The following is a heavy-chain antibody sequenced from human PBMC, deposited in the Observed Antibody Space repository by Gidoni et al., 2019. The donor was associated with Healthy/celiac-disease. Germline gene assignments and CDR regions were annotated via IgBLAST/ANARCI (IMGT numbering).Heavy chain of an antibody. CDR2: IYYSGST. V-gene: IGHV4-39*01. J-gene: IGHJ5*02. Sequence: QLQLQESGPGLVKPSETLSLTCTVSGGPISSSSYYWGWIRQPPGKGLEWIGSIYYSGSTYYNPSLKSRVTISVDTSKNQFSLKLSSVTAADTAVYYCARLPSVRGVIMSSWGQGTLVTVSS. D-gene: IGHD3-10*01. CDR1: GGPISSSSYY. CDR3: ARLPSVRGVIMSS.